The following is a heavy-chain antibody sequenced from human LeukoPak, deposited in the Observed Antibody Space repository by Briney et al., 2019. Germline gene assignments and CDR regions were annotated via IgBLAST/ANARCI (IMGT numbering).Heavy chain of an antibody. V-gene: IGHV4-39*07. CDR1: GGSISSSYY. CDR3: ARIAGGLYFYYYYMDV. CDR2: KYYRGST. D-gene: IGHD3-16*01. Sequence: SETLSLTCTVSGGSISSSYYWGWIRQPPGKGLEWIGNKYYRGSTYYNPSLKSRVTISVDTSKNQFSLNLTSVTAADTAVYYCARIAGGLYFYYYYMDVWGKGTTVTVSS. J-gene: IGHJ6*03.